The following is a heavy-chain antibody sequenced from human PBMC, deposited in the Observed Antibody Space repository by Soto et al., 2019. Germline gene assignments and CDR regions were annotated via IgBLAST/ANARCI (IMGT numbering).Heavy chain of an antibody. V-gene: IGHV4-4*02. CDR2: VCRTGST. D-gene: IGHD6-13*01. Sequence: QVQLQESGPGLVKPSWTLSLTCAVSGGSSSTSNWWSWVRQPPWKRLEWIGEVCRTGSTNYNPSLESGVLVSVDKSKNQFYLKLTSVTAADTAVYYCAGACATIAAAAIFDCWGQGTLVTVSS. CDR1: GGSSSTSNW. CDR3: AGACATIAAAAIFDC. J-gene: IGHJ4*02.